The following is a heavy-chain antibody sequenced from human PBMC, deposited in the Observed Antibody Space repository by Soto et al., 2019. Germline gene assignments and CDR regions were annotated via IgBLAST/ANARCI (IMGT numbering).Heavy chain of an antibody. D-gene: IGHD6-13*01. Sequence: EVQLLESGGDLVQPGGSLRVSCAASGFTFSDYAMSWVRQAPGKGLEWVSSISASGGTKYYADSLKGRFTISRDNSKNPLFLEMTSLRAEDTAVFYCAKEGQSSAGSRGAESWGQGTLVTVSS. V-gene: IGHV3-23*01. CDR1: GFTFSDYA. J-gene: IGHJ5*02. CDR3: AKEGQSSAGSRGAES. CDR2: ISASGGTK.